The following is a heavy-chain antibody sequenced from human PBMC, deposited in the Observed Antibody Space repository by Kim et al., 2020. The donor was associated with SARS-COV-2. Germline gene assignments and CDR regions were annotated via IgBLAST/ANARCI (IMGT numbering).Heavy chain of an antibody. D-gene: IGHD6-13*01. CDR2: IYYSGST. CDR3: ARLPNSSSSRYYYYYGMDV. V-gene: IGHV4-59*08. J-gene: IGHJ6*02. Sequence: SETLSLTCTVSGGSISSYYWSWIRQPPGKGLEWIGYIYYSGSTNYNPSLKSRVTISVDTSKNQFSLKLSSVTAADTAVYYCARLPNSSSSRYYYYYGMDVWGQGTTVIVSS. CDR1: GGSISSYY.